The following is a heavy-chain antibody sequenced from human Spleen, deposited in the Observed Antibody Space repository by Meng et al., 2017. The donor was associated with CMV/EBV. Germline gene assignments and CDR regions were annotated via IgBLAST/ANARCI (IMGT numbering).Heavy chain of an antibody. D-gene: IGHD3-10*01. V-gene: IGHV3-33*01. CDR2: IWYDGSRR. Sequence: GESLKISCAASRFTFSSYGMHWVRQAPGKGLEWVAVIWYDGSRRYYADSVKGRFTISRDNSKNTLYLQMNSLRGEDTAVYYCARDVGSATYYGLDVWGQGTTVTVSS. J-gene: IGHJ6*02. CDR3: ARDVGSATYYGLDV. CDR1: RFTFSSYG.